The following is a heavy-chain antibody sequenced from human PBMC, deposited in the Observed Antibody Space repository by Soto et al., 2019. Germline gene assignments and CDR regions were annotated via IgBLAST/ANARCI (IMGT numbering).Heavy chain of an antibody. CDR2: ISAYNGNT. J-gene: IGHJ6*02. V-gene: IGHV1-18*01. CDR1: GYTFTSYG. CDR3: ARDGVDTATGYYYGMDV. Sequence: QVQLVQSGAEVKKPGASVKVSCKASGYTFTSYGISWVRQAPGQGLEGMGWISAYNGNTNYAQKLQGRVTITTDKSTSTAYMELRRLRSDDTAVYYCARDGVDTATGYYYGMDVWGQGTTVTVSS. D-gene: IGHD5-18*01.